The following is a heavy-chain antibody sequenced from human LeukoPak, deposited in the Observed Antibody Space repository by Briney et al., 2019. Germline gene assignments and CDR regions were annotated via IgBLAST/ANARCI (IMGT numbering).Heavy chain of an antibody. Sequence: GGSLRLSCAASGFSFSTYWMTWVRQAPGKGLEWVSRVSGSGGRTYYADSVKGRFTISRDDSKNTLSLQMNNLRADDTAVYYCAKSYASGSFYDYWGQGTLVTVSS. J-gene: IGHJ4*02. V-gene: IGHV3-23*01. CDR1: GFSFSTYW. CDR2: VSGSGGRT. D-gene: IGHD3-10*01. CDR3: AKSYASGSFYDY.